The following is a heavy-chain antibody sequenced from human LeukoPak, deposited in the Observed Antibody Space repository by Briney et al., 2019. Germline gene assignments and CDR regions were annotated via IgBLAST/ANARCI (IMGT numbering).Heavy chain of an antibody. D-gene: IGHD4-23*01. CDR1: GYSFTSYW. CDR3: ARNGGNSIFN. CDR2: IYPGDSDT. Sequence: GESLKISCKGSGYSFTSYWIGWLRQMPGKGLEWMGIIYPGDSDTTYSPSFQDPATISADKSISTAYLQWSSLKASDTAMYYCARNGGNSIFNWGQGTLVTVSS. V-gene: IGHV5-51*01. J-gene: IGHJ4*02.